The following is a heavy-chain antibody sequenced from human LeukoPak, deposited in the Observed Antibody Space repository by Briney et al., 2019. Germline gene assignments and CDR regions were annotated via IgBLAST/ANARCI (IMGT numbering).Heavy chain of an antibody. Sequence: GGSLRLSCAASGFSFSSYGMHWVRQAPGKGLEWVAVISYDGSYKYYADSVKGRFTISRDNSKNTLYLQMNSLRAEDTAVYYCAKVANYGDPRYYGMDVWGQGTTVTVSS. CDR2: ISYDGSYK. V-gene: IGHV3-30*18. CDR1: GFSFSSYG. CDR3: AKVANYGDPRYYGMDV. J-gene: IGHJ6*02. D-gene: IGHD4-17*01.